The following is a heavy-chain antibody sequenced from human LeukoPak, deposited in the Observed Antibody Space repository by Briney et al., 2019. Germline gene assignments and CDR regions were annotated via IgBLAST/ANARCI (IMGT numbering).Heavy chain of an antibody. CDR2: IGYDGRSK. Sequence: PGGSLRLSRAASGFTFSSYGMHWVRQAPGKGLEWVAFIGYDGRSKYSADSVKGRFTISRANSKNTLFLQMNSLRIEDTAVYYCAKDQDLYCSGDTCYSTLDCWGQGTLVTVSS. V-gene: IGHV3-30*02. CDR1: GFTFSSYG. CDR3: AKDQDLYCSGDTCYSTLDC. J-gene: IGHJ4*02. D-gene: IGHD2-15*01.